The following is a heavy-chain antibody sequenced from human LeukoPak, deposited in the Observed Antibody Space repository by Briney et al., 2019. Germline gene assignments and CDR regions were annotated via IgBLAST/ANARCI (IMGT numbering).Heavy chain of an antibody. V-gene: IGHV4-30-2*01. J-gene: IGHJ4*02. CDR2: IYHSGST. CDR1: GGSISSGGYP. Sequence: SQTLSLTCAVSGGSISSGGYPWSWIRQPPGKGLEWIGYIYHSGSTYYNPSLKSRVTVSVDRSKNQFSLKLSSVTAADTAVYYCARDRNGDLDYWGQGTLVTVSS. D-gene: IGHD4-17*01. CDR3: ARDRNGDLDY.